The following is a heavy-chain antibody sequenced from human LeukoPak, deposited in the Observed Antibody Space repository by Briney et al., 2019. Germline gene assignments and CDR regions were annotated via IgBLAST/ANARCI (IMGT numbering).Heavy chain of an antibody. CDR2: INHSGST. CDR1: GGSFSGYY. J-gene: IGHJ6*02. D-gene: IGHD6-13*01. CDR3: ARGGGSSWYLAIRHGMDV. Sequence: PSETLSLTCAVYGGSFSGYYWSWIRQPPGKGLEWIGEINHSGSTNYNPSLKSRVTISVDTSKNQFSLKLSSVTAADTAVYYCARGGGSSWYLAIRHGMDVWGQGTTVIVSS. V-gene: IGHV4-34*01.